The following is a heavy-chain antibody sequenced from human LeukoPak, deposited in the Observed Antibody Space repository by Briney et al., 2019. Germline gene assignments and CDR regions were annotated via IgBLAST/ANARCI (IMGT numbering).Heavy chain of an antibody. V-gene: IGHV3-30-3*01. CDR1: GFTFSSYA. D-gene: IGHD5-12*01. J-gene: IGHJ4*02. CDR3: AKVRVGTSDCFDY. CDR2: ISYDGSNK. Sequence: GGSLRLSCAASGFTFSSYAMHWVRQAPGKGLEWVAVISYDGSNKYYADSVKGRFTISRDNSKNTLYLQMNSLRAEDSALYYCAKVRVGTSDCFDYWGQGTLVTVSS.